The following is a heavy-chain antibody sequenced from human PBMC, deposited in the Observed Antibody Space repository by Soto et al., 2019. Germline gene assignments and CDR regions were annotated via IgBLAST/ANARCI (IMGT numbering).Heavy chain of an antibody. Sequence: QVQLVQSGAEVKKPGSSVKVSCKASGGTFSSYTISWVRQAPGQELEWMGRIIPILGIANYAQKFQGRVTITADKSTSTAYMELSSLRSEDTAVYYCARDGSVVYDGMDVWGQGTTVTVAS. CDR1: GGTFSSYT. V-gene: IGHV1-69*08. CDR2: IIPILGIA. J-gene: IGHJ6*02. CDR3: ARDGSVVYDGMDV. D-gene: IGHD6-19*01.